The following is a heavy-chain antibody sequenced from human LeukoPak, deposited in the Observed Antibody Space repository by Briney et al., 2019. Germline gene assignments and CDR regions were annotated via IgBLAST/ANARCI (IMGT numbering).Heavy chain of an antibody. J-gene: IGHJ3*02. Sequence: SETLSLTCAVYGGSFSGYYWSWIRQPPGKGLEWIGEINHSGSTNYNPSLKSRVTISVDTSKNQFSLKLSSVTAADTAVYYCARPRYCSSTSCYGDAFDIWSQGTMVTVSS. CDR2: INHSGST. D-gene: IGHD2-2*01. CDR1: GGSFSGYY. V-gene: IGHV4-34*01. CDR3: ARPRYCSSTSCYGDAFDI.